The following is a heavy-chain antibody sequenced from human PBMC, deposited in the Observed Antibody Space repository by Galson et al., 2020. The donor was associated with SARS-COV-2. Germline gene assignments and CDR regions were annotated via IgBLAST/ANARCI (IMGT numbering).Heavy chain of an antibody. J-gene: IGHJ4*02. Sequence: SETLSLTCTVSGGSISRSTYFWAWIRQTPGKGLEWIGSIYDSLSPYYNPSLKSRVTIFVDTSVNQFYLNVTSVTASDTAIYYCVRQGGYNLYYFDYWGQGTPVTVSS. V-gene: IGHV4-39*01. CDR3: VRQGGYNLYYFDY. CDR1: GGSISRSTYF. D-gene: IGHD5-12*01. CDR2: IYDSLSP.